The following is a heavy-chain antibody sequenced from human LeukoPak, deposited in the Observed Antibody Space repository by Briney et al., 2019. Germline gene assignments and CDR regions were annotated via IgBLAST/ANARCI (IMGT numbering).Heavy chain of an antibody. CDR1: GFTFSSYA. V-gene: IGHV3-23*01. Sequence: GGSLRLSCAASGFTFSSYAMNWVRQAPGKGLEWASVISSSGGSTYYADSVKGRFIISRDNSKNTLYLQMNSLRAEDTAVYYCTKAGIAVPATPDYWGQGTLVTVSS. CDR3: TKAGIAVPATPDY. J-gene: IGHJ4*02. CDR2: ISSSGGST. D-gene: IGHD6-19*01.